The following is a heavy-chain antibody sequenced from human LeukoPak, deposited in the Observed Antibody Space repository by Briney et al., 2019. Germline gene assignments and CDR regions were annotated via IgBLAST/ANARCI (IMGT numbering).Heavy chain of an antibody. CDR1: EFTFSSYE. D-gene: IGHD5-24*01. V-gene: IGHV3-48*03. CDR3: VRVRRDGSNFDF. Sequence: PGGSLRLSCVGSEFTFSSYEMNWVRQAPGKGLEWLSYLSASGSGSNILYADSVKGRFTISRDNAKNSLYLQMNSLRAEDTGVYYCVRVRRDGSNFDFWGQGTLVTVSP. J-gene: IGHJ4*02. CDR2: LSASGSGSNI.